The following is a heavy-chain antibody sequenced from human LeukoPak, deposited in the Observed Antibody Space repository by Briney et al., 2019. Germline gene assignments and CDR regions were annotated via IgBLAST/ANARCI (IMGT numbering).Heavy chain of an antibody. CDR3: ARVSSGCLD. V-gene: IGHV3-23*01. J-gene: IGHJ4*02. D-gene: IGHD6-19*01. Sequence: GGSLRLSCAASGFTFSSYAMSWVRQAPGKGLEWVSAISGSGGSTYYADSVKGRFTISRDNAKNSLYLQMNSLRAEDTAVYYCARVSSGCLDWGQGTLVTVSS. CDR1: GFTFSSYA. CDR2: ISGSGGST.